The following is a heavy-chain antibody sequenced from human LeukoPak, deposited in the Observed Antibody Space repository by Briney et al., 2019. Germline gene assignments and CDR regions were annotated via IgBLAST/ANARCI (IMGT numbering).Heavy chain of an antibody. CDR2: IGGSGSAT. V-gene: IGHV3-23*01. CDR3: AKDSYYYHSRGPLGDGFDV. Sequence: GGSLRLSCAASGFTFSSYAMSWVRQAPGKGLEWVSSIGGSGSATYYADSVKGRFTISRDNSRNTLYLQMNSLRAEDTAVYYCAKDSYYYHSRGPLGDGFDVWGQGTKVTVSS. D-gene: IGHD3-22*01. J-gene: IGHJ3*01. CDR1: GFTFSSYA.